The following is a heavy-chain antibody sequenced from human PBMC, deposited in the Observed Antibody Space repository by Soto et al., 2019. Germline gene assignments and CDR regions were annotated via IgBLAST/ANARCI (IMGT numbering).Heavy chain of an antibody. J-gene: IGHJ6*02. Sequence: PSETLSLTCTVSGGSISSYYLSWVRQPPGKGLEWIGYGYSSGSTKYNPSLKSRVTISIDTSKNQFSLKFSSVTPADTAVYYCARGRDQHYYYGMDVWGQGTTVTV. CDR3: ARGRDQHYYYGMDV. CDR1: GGSISSYY. V-gene: IGHV4-59*12. CDR2: GYSSGST.